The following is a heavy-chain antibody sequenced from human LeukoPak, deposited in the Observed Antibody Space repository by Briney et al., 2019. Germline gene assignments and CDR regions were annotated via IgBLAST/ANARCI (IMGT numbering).Heavy chain of an antibody. J-gene: IGHJ4*02. CDR1: GFTFSNAW. Sequence: TTGGSLRLSCAAPGFTFSNAWMSWVRQAPGKGLEWVGRIKSKTDGGTTDYAAPVKGRFTISRDDSKNTLYLQMNSLRAEDTAVYYCAKGLAVAGHFDYWGQGTLVTVSS. CDR3: AKGLAVAGHFDY. D-gene: IGHD6-19*01. CDR2: IKSKTDGGTT. V-gene: IGHV3-15*01.